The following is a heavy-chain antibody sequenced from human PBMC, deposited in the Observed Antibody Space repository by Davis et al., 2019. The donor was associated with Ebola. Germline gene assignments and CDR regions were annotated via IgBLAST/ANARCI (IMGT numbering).Heavy chain of an antibody. V-gene: IGHV4-39*01. CDR1: GGSISTFNHY. CDR3: AAVGFCSGGGCYLVDY. D-gene: IGHD2-15*01. J-gene: IGHJ4*02. CDR2: IYYSGTT. Sequence: SETLSLTCTVPGGSISTFNHYWGWIRQTPEKGLEWIGSIYYSGTTYYNPSLKSRVNMSVDPSRNQFSLKLISVTAADTAIYYCAAVGFCSGGGCYLVDYWGQGTLVTVSS.